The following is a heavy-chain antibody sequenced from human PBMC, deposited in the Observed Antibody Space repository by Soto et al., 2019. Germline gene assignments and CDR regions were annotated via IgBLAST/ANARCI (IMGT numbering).Heavy chain of an antibody. D-gene: IGHD2-15*01. CDR3: ARGPLGYCSGGSCYPIDY. V-gene: IGHV3-74*01. Sequence: EVQLVESGGGLVQPGGSLRLSCAASGFTFSSYWMHWVRQAPGKGLVWVSRINSDGSSTSYADSVKGRFTISRDNAKNTLYLQMNSLRAEDTAVYYCARGPLGYCSGGSCYPIDYWGQGTLVTVSS. CDR2: INSDGSST. J-gene: IGHJ4*02. CDR1: GFTFSSYW.